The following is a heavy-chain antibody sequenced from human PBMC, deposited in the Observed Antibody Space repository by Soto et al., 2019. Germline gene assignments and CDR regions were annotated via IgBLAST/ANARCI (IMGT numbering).Heavy chain of an antibody. CDR3: ASGGYCSGGSFSRQYYYYGMDV. Sequence: QVQLVQSGAEVKKPGSSVKVSCKASGGTFSSYAISWVRQAPGQGLEWMGGIIPIFGTANYAQKFQGRVTITADESTSTAYMELSSLRSEDTAVYYCASGGYCSGGSFSRQYYYYGMDVWGQGTTVTVSS. CDR1: GGTFSSYA. D-gene: IGHD2-15*01. V-gene: IGHV1-69*01. CDR2: IIPIFGTA. J-gene: IGHJ6*02.